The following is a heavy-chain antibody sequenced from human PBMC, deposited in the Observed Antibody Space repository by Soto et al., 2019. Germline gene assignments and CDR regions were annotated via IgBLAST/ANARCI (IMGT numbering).Heavy chain of an antibody. CDR2: INHSGST. D-gene: IGHD6-19*01. CDR3: ARGRRSYSSGWYQSRWFDP. J-gene: IGHJ5*02. CDR1: GGSFSGYY. V-gene: IGHV4-34*01. Sequence: SETVSLTCAVEGGSFSGYYWSWIRQPPGKGLEWIGEINHSGSTNYNPSLKSRVTISVDTSKNQFSLKLSSVTAADTAVYYCARGRRSYSSGWYQSRWFDPWGQGTLVTVSS.